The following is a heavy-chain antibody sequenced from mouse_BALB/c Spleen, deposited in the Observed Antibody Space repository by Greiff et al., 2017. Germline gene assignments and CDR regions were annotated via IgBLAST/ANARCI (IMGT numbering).Heavy chain of an antibody. J-gene: IGHJ4*01. D-gene: IGHD1-1*01. Sequence: VKLMESGPGLVQPSQSLSITCTVSGFSLTSYGVHWVRQSPGKGLEWLGVIWSGGSTDYNAAFISRLSISKDNSKSQVFFKMNSLQANDTAIYYCARNSNYYGSSLYYAMDYWGQGTSVTVSS. CDR3: ARNSNYYGSSLYYAMDY. CDR1: GFSLTSYG. CDR2: IWSGGST. V-gene: IGHV2-2*02.